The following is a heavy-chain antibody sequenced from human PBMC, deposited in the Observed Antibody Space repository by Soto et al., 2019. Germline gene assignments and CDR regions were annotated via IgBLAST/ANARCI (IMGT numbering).Heavy chain of an antibody. J-gene: IGHJ3*02. D-gene: IGHD4-17*01. Sequence: EVQLVESGGGLVEPGGSLRLSCAASGFTFSSHNMNWVRQAPGKGLEWVSCISGSSSYIFYADSVKGRFTISRDNAKNSLYLQMNSLRVEDTAVYYCARTDYGDYVRGAFDIWGQGTMVTVSS. V-gene: IGHV3-21*01. CDR1: GFTFSSHN. CDR2: ISGSSSYI. CDR3: ARTDYGDYVRGAFDI.